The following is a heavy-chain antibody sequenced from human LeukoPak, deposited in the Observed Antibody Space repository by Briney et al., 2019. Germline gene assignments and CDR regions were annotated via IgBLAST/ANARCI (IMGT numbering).Heavy chain of an antibody. J-gene: IGHJ6*02. CDR1: GFTFSNYA. CDR3: ARDRGYCSGGSCYSGYYYYYGMDV. V-gene: IGHV3-23*01. D-gene: IGHD2-15*01. CDR2: ISGSGGGT. Sequence: GGSLRLSCAASGFTFSNYAMSWVRQAPGKGLEWVSAISGSGGGTYYADSVKGRFTISRDNAKNSLYLQMNSLRAEDTAVYYCARDRGYCSGGSCYSGYYYYYGMDVWGQGTTVTVSS.